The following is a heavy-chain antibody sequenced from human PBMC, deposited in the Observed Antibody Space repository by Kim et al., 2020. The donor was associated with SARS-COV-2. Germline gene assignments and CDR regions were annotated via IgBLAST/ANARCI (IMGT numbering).Heavy chain of an antibody. J-gene: IGHJ5*02. CDR2: ISGDGGST. V-gene: IGHV3-43*02. Sequence: GGSLRLSCAASGFTFDDYAMHWVRQAPGKGLEWVSLISGDGGSTYYADSVKGRFTISRDNSKNSLYLQMNSLRTEDTALYYCAKDIGGWGSHYYDSSGYHASWGQGTLVTVSS. D-gene: IGHD3-22*01. CDR1: GFTFDDYA. CDR3: AKDIGGWGSHYYDSSGYHAS.